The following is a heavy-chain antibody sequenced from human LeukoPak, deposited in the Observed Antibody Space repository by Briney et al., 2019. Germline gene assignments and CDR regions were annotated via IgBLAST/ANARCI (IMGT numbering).Heavy chain of an antibody. CDR1: GGSISSSSSY. J-gene: IGHJ6*02. V-gene: IGHV4-39*07. CDR3: ARDGTRRYCSSTSCKYYYYYGMDV. Sequence: SETLSLTCTVSGGSISSSSSYWGWIRQPPGKGLESIGNIYYSGSAYYNPSLKSRVTISVDTSKNQFSLKLSSVTAADTAVYYCARDGTRRYCSSTSCKYYYYYGMDVWGQGTTVTVSS. D-gene: IGHD2-2*01. CDR2: IYYSGSA.